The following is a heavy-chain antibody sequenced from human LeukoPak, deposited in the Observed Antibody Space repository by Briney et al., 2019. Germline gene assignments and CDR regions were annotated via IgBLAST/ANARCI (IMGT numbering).Heavy chain of an antibody. V-gene: IGHV3-66*01. Sequence: GGSLRLSCAASGFTVSSNYMSWVRQAPGKGLEWVSIIYSGGSTYYADSVKGRFTISRDNSKNTLYLQMNSLRAEDTAVYYCAKDGRQRKTYFYGSGSANAFDIWGQGTMVTVSP. CDR1: GFTVSSNY. CDR2: IYSGGST. D-gene: IGHD3-10*01. CDR3: AKDGRQRKTYFYGSGSANAFDI. J-gene: IGHJ3*02.